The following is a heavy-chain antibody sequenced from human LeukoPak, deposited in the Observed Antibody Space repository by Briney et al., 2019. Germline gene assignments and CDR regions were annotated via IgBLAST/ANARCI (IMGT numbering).Heavy chain of an antibody. CDR1: GFTVSTNY. CDR3: ARGGGDYNPFDY. V-gene: IGHV3-53*04. Sequence: GGSLRLSCAVSGFTVSTNYMSWVRQAPGKGLEWVSVMYSGGSTYYADSVKGRFTISRHNSKNTLYLEINSLRPDDTAVYYCARGGGDYNPFDYWGQGTLVTVPS. D-gene: IGHD4-17*01. J-gene: IGHJ4*02. CDR2: MYSGGST.